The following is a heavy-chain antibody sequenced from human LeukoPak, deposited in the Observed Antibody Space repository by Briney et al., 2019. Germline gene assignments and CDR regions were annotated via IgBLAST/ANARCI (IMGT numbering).Heavy chain of an antibody. Sequence: SGRSPRLSCAASGFTFSSYSMNWVRQAPGKGLEWVSYISSSSSTIYYADSVKGRFTISRDNAKNSLYLQMNSLRAEDTAVYYCASGQQLVRAPFGYWGQGTLVTVSS. V-gene: IGHV3-48*01. CDR1: GFTFSSYS. CDR3: ASGQQLVRAPFGY. CDR2: ISSSSSTI. J-gene: IGHJ4*02. D-gene: IGHD6-13*01.